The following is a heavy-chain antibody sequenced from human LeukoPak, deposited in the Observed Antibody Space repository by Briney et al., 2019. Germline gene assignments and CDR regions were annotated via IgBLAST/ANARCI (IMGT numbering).Heavy chain of an antibody. D-gene: IGHD5-24*01. J-gene: IGHJ4*02. Sequence: AGRSLRLSCAASGFTFSSYAMHWVRQAPGKGLEWVAVISYDGSNKYYADSVKGRFTISRDNSKNTLYLQMNSLRAEDTAVYYCARDYKYAFDNWGQGTLVTVSS. CDR1: GFTFSSYA. CDR3: ARDYKYAFDN. CDR2: ISYDGSNK. V-gene: IGHV3-30*04.